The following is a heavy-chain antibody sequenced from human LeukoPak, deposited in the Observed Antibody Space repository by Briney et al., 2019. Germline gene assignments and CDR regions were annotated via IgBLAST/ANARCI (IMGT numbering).Heavy chain of an antibody. J-gene: IGHJ4*02. D-gene: IGHD3-9*01. CDR2: IYYSGTT. CDR1: GGSISSYY. V-gene: IGHV4-59*01. CDR3: ARGLAFYDILTAYYTFPYFDS. Sequence: SETLSLTCTVSGGSISSYYWSWIRQPPGKGLEWIGYIYYSGTTNYNPSLKSRVTISVDTSKNQFFLKLSSATAADTAVHYCARGLAFYDILTAYYTFPYFDSLGQGTLVTGSS.